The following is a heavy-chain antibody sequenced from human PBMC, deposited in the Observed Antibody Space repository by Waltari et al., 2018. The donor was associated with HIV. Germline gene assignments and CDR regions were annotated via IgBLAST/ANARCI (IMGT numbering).Heavy chain of an antibody. CDR3: AKEEIRIHAPRAFXI. Sequence: EVKLLEAGGGLVQAGGVTSLPRESSGLPVGDCGTHLGRHAPGKGLSWCSAIGGSGGSTYYADSVKGRFTISRDNSKNTLYLQMNSLRAEDTAVYYCAKEEIRIHAPRAFXIWGQGTMVXVSS. D-gene: IGHD3-16*01. CDR2: IGGSGGST. CDR1: GLPVGDCG. V-gene: IGHV3-23*01. J-gene: IGHJ3*02.